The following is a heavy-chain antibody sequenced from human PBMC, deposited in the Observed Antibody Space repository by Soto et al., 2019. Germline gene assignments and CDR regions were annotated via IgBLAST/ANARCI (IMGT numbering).Heavy chain of an antibody. V-gene: IGHV4-39*01. D-gene: IGHD6-6*01. J-gene: IGHJ6*03. CDR3: AGREEIAASPHYYYYYYMDV. CDR2: IYYSGST. CDR1: GGSISSSSYY. Sequence: QLQLQESGPGLVKPSETLSLTCTVSGGSISSSSYYWGWIRQPPGKGLEWIGSIYYSGSTYYNPSLKSRVTISVDTSKNQFSLKLSSVTAADTAVYYCAGREEIAASPHYYYYYYMDVWGKGTTVTVSS.